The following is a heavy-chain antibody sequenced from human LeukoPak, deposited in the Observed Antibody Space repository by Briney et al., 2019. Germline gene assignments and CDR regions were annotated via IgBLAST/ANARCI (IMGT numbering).Heavy chain of an antibody. CDR1: GFTFSTYA. J-gene: IGHJ4*02. CDR3: ARRAPGFSRGWLDY. V-gene: IGHV3-64*01. Sequence: PGGSLRLSCAASGFTFSTYAIHWVRQAPGKGREYVSAISSNGGSTFYANSVKGRFIVSRDNSKNTLYLQMGSLRAEDLAVYYCARRAPGFSRGWLDYWGQGTLVTVSS. D-gene: IGHD6-19*01. CDR2: ISSNGGST.